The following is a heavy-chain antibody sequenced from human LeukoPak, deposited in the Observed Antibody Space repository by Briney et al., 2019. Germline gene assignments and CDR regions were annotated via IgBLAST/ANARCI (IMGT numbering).Heavy chain of an antibody. CDR1: GFTFNNYA. CDR3: AKQSGLPWSAMDV. CDR2: ISDIGVST. V-gene: IGHV3-23*01. J-gene: IGHJ6*02. Sequence: GGSLRLSCAASGFTFNNYAMSWVRQAPGQGLEWVSAISDIGVSTYYADSVKGRFTVSRDNSKNTLYLQMNSLRAEDTAVYYCAKQSGLPWSAMDVWGQGTTVTVSS. D-gene: IGHD5/OR15-5a*01.